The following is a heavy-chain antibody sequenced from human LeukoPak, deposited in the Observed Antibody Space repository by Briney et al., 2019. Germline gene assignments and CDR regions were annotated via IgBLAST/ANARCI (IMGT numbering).Heavy chain of an antibody. CDR1: GLIFSSYW. V-gene: IGHV3-7*01. D-gene: IGHD1-26*01. J-gene: IGHJ3*02. CDR3: ARQETSSYNGAFDI. Sequence: GGSLRLSCEASGLIFSSYWMSWVRQAPGKGLEWVANIKKDGSEMYYVDSVKGRFTISRDNAKNSLYLQMNSLRADDTAVYHCARQETSSYNGAFDIWGQGTMVTVSS. CDR2: IKKDGSEM.